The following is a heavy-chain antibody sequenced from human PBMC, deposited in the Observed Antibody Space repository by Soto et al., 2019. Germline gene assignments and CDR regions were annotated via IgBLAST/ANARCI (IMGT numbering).Heavy chain of an antibody. V-gene: IGHV3-53*01. CDR2: IYSGGST. J-gene: IGHJ5*02. CDR3: ARWVRGVRSNWFDP. CDR1: GFTVSSNY. D-gene: IGHD3-10*01. Sequence: EVPLVESGGGLIQPGGSLRLSCAASGFTVSSNYMSWVRQAPGKGLEWVSVIYSGGSTYYADSVKGRFTISRDNSKNTLYLQMNSLRAEDTAVYYCARWVRGVRSNWFDPWGQGTLVTVSS.